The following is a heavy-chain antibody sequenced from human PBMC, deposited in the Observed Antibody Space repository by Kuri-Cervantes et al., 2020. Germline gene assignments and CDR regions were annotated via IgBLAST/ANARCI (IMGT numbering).Heavy chain of an antibody. J-gene: IGHJ6*02. D-gene: IGHD1-26*01. V-gene: IGHV1-8*01. Sequence: ASVKVSCKASGYTFTSYDINWVRQATGQGLEWMGWMNPNSGNTGYAQKFQGRVTMTRNTSISTAYMELSSLRSEDTAVYYCARGSPSGSYLFYYYYGMDVWGQGTTVTDSS. CDR1: GYTFTSYD. CDR3: ARGSPSGSYLFYYYYGMDV. CDR2: MNPNSGNT.